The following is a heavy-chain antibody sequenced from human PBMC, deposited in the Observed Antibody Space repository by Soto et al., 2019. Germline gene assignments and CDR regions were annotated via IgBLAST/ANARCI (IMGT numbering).Heavy chain of an antibody. CDR1: GYTFTSYD. CDR2: MNPSSGNT. D-gene: IGHD1-7*01. V-gene: IGHV1-8*01. J-gene: IGHJ4*02. Sequence: ASVKVSCKASGYTFTSYDINWVRQATGQGLEWMGWMNPSSGNTDYAQKFQGRVTMTRNTSISTAYMELSSLRSEDTAVYYCARGIGQTGTTDYWGQGTLVTVSS. CDR3: ARGIGQTGTTDY.